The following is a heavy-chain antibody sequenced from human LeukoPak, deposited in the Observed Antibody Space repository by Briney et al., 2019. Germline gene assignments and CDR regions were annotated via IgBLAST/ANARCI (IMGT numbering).Heavy chain of an antibody. Sequence: GSLKPSCAASGFTFHSYWMHLVRQAPGKGRVWVSHINNSGSRTNYADSVKGRFTISRDNAKNTLYLQMNSLRVEDTAVYYCARDLQGLGGDWGQGTLVTVSS. D-gene: IGHD2-21*01. J-gene: IGHJ4*02. CDR2: INNSGSRT. V-gene: IGHV3-74*01. CDR3: ARDLQGLGGD. CDR1: GFTFHSYW.